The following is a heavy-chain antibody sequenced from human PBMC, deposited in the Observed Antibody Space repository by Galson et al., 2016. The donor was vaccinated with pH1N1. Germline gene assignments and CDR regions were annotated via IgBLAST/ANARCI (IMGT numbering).Heavy chain of an antibody. CDR1: GYSFKSYW. J-gene: IGHJ4*02. CDR2: IYPGDSDT. Sequence: QSGAEVKKSGESLKISCKGSGYSFKSYWIAWVGQMPGKGLEWMGIIYPGDSDTRYSPSFLGQVIMSADKSISTAFLQWSSLNASDTAMYYCARRGINGTDFWGQGTLVTVSS. V-gene: IGHV5-51*01. D-gene: IGHD1/OR15-1a*01. CDR3: ARRGINGTDF.